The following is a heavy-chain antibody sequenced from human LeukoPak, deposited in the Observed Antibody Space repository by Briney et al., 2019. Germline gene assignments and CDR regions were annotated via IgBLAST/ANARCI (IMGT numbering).Heavy chain of an antibody. D-gene: IGHD1-26*01. CDR1: GFTFSSYG. CDR3: AKDHRSGSYPYYYYYMDV. J-gene: IGHJ6*03. V-gene: IGHV3-30*02. CDR2: IRDDGSNK. Sequence: GGSLRLSCAASGFTFSSYGMHWVRQAPGKGLEWVAFIRDDGSNKYYADSVKGRFTISRDNSKNTLYLQMNSLRAEDTAVYYCAKDHRSGSYPYYYYYMDVWGKGTTVTVSS.